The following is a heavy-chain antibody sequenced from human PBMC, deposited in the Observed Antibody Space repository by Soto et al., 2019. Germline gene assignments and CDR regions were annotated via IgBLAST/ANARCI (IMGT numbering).Heavy chain of an antibody. CDR2: IYYSGST. CDR1: GGSISSSSYY. J-gene: IGHJ2*01. CDR3: ARIPTVQYDSRGYFTVTPAWYFDL. D-gene: IGHD3-22*01. Sequence: SETLSLTCTVSGGSISSSSYYWGWIRQPPGKGLEWIGSIYYSGSTYYNPSLKSRVTISVDTSKNQFSLKLSSVTAADTAVYYCARIPTVQYDSRGYFTVTPAWYFDLWGRGTLVTVSS. V-gene: IGHV4-39*01.